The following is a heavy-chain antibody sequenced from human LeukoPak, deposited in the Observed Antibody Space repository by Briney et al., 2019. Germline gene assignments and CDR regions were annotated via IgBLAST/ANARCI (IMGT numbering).Heavy chain of an antibody. Sequence: GESLKISCKGSGYSFTSYWIGWVRQMPGKGPEWMGIIYPGDSDTRYSPSFQGQVTISADKSISTAYLQWSSLKASDTAMYYCARRRGIAAAGTGVDYWGQGTLVTVSS. CDR2: IYPGDSDT. V-gene: IGHV5-51*01. J-gene: IGHJ4*02. CDR3: ARRRGIAAAGTGVDY. CDR1: GYSFTSYW. D-gene: IGHD6-13*01.